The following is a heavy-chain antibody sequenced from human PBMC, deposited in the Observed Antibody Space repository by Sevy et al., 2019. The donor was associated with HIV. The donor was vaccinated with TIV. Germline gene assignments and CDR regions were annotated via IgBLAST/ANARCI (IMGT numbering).Heavy chain of an antibody. V-gene: IGHV3-23*01. CDR2: ISGSGGST. CDR1: GFTFSSYA. J-gene: IGHJ4*02. CDR3: AKSPGIVGANYYFDY. D-gene: IGHD1-26*01. Sequence: GGSLRLSCAASGFTFSSYAMSWVRQAPGKGLEWVSAISGSGGSTYYADSVKGRFTISRDNSENTLYLQMNSLRAEDTAVYYCAKSPGIVGANYYFDYWGQGTLVTVSS.